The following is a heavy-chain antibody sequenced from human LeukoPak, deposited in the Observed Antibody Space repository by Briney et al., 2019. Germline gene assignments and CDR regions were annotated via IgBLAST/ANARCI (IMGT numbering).Heavy chain of an antibody. J-gene: IGHJ4*02. CDR1: GFSVSSSY. V-gene: IGHV3-66*01. CDR3: ARVIEARHFDY. CDR2: IYSGGST. Sequence: GGSLRLSCAASGFSVSSSYMSWVRQAPGKGLEWVSLIYSGGSTYYADSVEGRFTISRDNSKNTMFLQMNSLRDEDTAVYYCARVIEARHFDYWGQGTLVTVSS. D-gene: IGHD6-6*01.